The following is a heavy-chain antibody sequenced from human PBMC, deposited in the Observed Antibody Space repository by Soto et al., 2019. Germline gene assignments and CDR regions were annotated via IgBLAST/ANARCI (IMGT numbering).Heavy chain of an antibody. V-gene: IGHV4-30-2*01. Sequence: SETLSRTCAVSGGFISGGYYSWSWIRQPPGKGLEWIGFIYNSGSTYYNSSLKSRVTISVDRSKNHFFMNLSSVTGADTAVYYCANFREFLQIWDQETKLTVSS. CDR2: IYNSGST. J-gene: IGHJ3*02. CDR3: ANFREFLQI. D-gene: IGHD3-3*01. CDR1: GGFISGGYYS.